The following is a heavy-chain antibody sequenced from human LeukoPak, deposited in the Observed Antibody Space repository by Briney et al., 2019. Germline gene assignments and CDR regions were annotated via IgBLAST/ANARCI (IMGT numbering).Heavy chain of an antibody. J-gene: IGHJ6*03. CDR1: GGFISSSSSY. V-gene: IGHV4-39*07. D-gene: IGHD6-13*01. Sequence: PSETLSLTCIVSGGFISSSSSYWGWIRQPPGKGLVWIGSIYYSGSTYYNPSLKSRVTISVDTSKNQFSLKLSSVTAADTAVYYCATAVTAAAGIFYYYYYMDVWGKGTTVTISS. CDR3: ATAVTAAAGIFYYYYYMDV. CDR2: IYYSGST.